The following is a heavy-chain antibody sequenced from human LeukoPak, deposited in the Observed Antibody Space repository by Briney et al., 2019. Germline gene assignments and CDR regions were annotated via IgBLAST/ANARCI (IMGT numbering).Heavy chain of an antibody. J-gene: IGHJ4*02. Sequence: PGGSLRLSCAASGFTFSSYSMNWVRQAPGKGLEWVSSISSSSSYIYYADSVKGRFTISRDNAKNSLYLQMNSLRAEDTAVYYCARERSGGSCYHDWGQGTLVTVSS. D-gene: IGHD2-15*01. CDR1: GFTFSSYS. V-gene: IGHV3-21*01. CDR3: ARERSGGSCYHD. CDR2: ISSSSSYI.